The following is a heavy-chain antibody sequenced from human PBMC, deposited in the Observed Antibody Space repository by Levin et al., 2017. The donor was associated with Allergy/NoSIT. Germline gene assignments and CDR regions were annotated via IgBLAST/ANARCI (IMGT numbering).Heavy chain of an antibody. CDR1: GGSFSGSY. CDR3: ARGYFGSVDFDY. D-gene: IGHD3-9*01. CDR2: INHSGST. V-gene: IGHV4-34*01. J-gene: IGHJ4*02. Sequence: SQTLSLTCAVYGGSFSGSYWSWIRQPPGKGLEWIGEINHSGSTNYNPSLKSRVTISVDTSKNQFSLKLSSVTAADTAVYYCARGYFGSVDFDYWGQGTLVTVSS.